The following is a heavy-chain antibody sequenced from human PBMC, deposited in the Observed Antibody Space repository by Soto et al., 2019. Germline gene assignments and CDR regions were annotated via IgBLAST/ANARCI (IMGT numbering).Heavy chain of an antibody. V-gene: IGHV3-74*01. Sequence: EVQLVDSGGGLVQPGWSLRLSCAASEFTFRSYWMHWVRQSPGKGLVWVSRISGDGSSTNYADSVKGRFTISRDNDKNTVYLQIDSLRAEDTAVYYCARSLPGTYGAFDLWGQGTMVTVSS. CDR2: ISGDGSST. CDR3: ARSLPGTYGAFDL. D-gene: IGHD1-7*01. CDR1: EFTFRSYW. J-gene: IGHJ3*01.